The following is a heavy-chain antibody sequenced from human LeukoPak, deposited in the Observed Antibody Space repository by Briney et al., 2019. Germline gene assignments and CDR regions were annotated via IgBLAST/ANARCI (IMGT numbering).Heavy chain of an antibody. CDR3: ARGEYCSGGSCYSDY. Sequence: PSETLSLTCTVSGGSISSYYWSWIRQPPGKGLEWIGYIHYSGSTNYNPSLKSRVTISVDTSKNQFSLKLSSVTAADTAVYYCARGEYCSGGSCYSDYWGQGTLVTVSS. CDR2: IHYSGST. J-gene: IGHJ4*02. V-gene: IGHV4-59*01. CDR1: GGSISSYY. D-gene: IGHD2-15*01.